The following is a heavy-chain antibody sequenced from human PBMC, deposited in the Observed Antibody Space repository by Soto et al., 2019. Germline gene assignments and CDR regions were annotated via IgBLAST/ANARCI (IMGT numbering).Heavy chain of an antibody. CDR1: GYTLTGLS. CDR2: FDPEDGET. D-gene: IGHD6-13*01. V-gene: IGHV1-24*01. Sequence: ASVKVSCKVSGYTLTGLSMHWVRQAPGKGLEWMGGFDPEDGETIYAQKFQGRVTMTEDTSTDTAYMELSSLRSEDTAVYYCATGSSSWYYFDYWGQGTLVTVSS. CDR3: ATGSSSWYYFDY. J-gene: IGHJ4*02.